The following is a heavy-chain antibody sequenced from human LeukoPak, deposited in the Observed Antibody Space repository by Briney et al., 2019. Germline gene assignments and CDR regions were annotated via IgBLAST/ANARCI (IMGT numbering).Heavy chain of an antibody. D-gene: IGHD3-22*01. CDR3: ARGDGGYYDSSGYYIDY. CDR2: IYYSGST. Sequence: GSLRLSCAASGFTFSSYAMSWVRQPPGKGLEWIGSIYYSGSTYYNPSLKSRVTISVDTSKNQFSLKLSSVTAADTAVYYCARGDGGYYDSSGYYIDYWGQGTLVTVSS. V-gene: IGHV4-39*07. J-gene: IGHJ4*02. CDR1: GFTFSSYA.